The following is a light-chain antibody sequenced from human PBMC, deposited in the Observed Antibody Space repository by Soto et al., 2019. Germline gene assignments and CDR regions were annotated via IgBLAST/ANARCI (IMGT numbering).Light chain of an antibody. Sequence: QSVLTQPASVSGSPGQPITISCSGSTSDIGAYNYVSWYQQHPGKAPKLLIYDVSYRPSGISDRFSGSKSGNTASLTISGLQPEDEADYYCSSYGASRILFGGGTK. CDR2: DVS. CDR1: TSDIGAYNY. J-gene: IGLJ2*01. V-gene: IGLV2-14*03. CDR3: SSYGASRIL.